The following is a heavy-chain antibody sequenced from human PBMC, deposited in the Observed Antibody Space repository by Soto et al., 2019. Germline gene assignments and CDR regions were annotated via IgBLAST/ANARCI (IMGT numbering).Heavy chain of an antibody. CDR3: ASPLRWSGYYIAFDY. J-gene: IGHJ4*02. CDR1: GATFSSFA. V-gene: IGHV1-69*13. CDR2: IIPIFDTI. D-gene: IGHD3-3*01. Sequence: SVKVSCKASGATFSSFAFSWVRQAPGQGLEWMGVIIPIFDTINYAQKFQGRVTITADESTGTAYMELSSLTSEDTAVYYCASPLRWSGYYIAFDYWGQGTLVTVSS.